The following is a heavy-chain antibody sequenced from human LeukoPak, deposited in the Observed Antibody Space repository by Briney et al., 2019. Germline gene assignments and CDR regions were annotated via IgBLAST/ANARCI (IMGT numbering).Heavy chain of an antibody. CDR2: IKRKSDGGTT. Sequence: PGGSLRLSCAASGLTFSNAWMSWVRQAPGKGLEWVGRIKRKSDGGTTDYAAPAKGRFTISRDDSKNTLYLQMNSLKSEDTAVYYCTTELDIRPNHYWGQGTLVTVSS. V-gene: IGHV3-15*01. J-gene: IGHJ4*02. CDR3: TTELDIRPNHY. CDR1: GLTFSNAW. D-gene: IGHD3-22*01.